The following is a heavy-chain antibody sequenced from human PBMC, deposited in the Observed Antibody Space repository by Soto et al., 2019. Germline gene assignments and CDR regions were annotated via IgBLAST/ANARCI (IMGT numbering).Heavy chain of an antibody. J-gene: IGHJ5*02. CDR3: VRGGGGGLFDP. CDR1: GFTFGDSY. Sequence: PGGSLRLSCAGSGFTFGDSYMSWIRQAPGKGLEWLSYISPGSRYPAYADSVKGRFTISRDNAKRSPYLQMMSLTAEDTAIYYCVRGGGGGLFDPWGQGTMVTGSS. D-gene: IGHD2-15*01. CDR2: ISPGSRYP. V-gene: IGHV3-11*06.